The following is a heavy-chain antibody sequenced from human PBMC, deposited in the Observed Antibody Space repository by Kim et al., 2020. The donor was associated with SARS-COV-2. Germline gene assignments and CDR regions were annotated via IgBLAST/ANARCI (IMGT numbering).Heavy chain of an antibody. J-gene: IGHJ3*02. CDR3: ARDYTTRDSSSWDDALDI. CDR1: GFTFNTYW. CDR2: IKQDGSNN. Sequence: GGSLRLSCTASGFTFNTYWMTWVRQAPGKGLEWVANIKQDGSNNHYVDSVKGRFTISSDNAKNSLYLQMNSRRAEDTAVYYCARDYTTRDSSSWDDALDIWGQGTTATASS. D-gene: IGHD6-13*01. V-gene: IGHV3-7*01.